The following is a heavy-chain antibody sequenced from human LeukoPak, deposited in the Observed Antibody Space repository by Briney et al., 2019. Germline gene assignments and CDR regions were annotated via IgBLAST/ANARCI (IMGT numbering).Heavy chain of an antibody. CDR3: AKSQDGGRLFHFDY. Sequence: PGGSLRLSCAASGFTFSSYAMNWVRQAPGKGLEWVSSISGGSNNINYAGSVKGRFTTSRDNSQNTLYLQMNSLRADDTAVYYCAKSQDGGRLFHFDYWGQGTLVTVSS. CDR2: ISGGSNNI. V-gene: IGHV3-23*01. J-gene: IGHJ4*02. CDR1: GFTFSSYA. D-gene: IGHD1-26*01.